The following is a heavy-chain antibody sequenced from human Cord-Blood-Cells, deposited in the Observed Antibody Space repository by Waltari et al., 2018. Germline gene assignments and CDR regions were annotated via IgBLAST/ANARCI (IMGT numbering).Heavy chain of an antibody. J-gene: IGHJ4*02. CDR3: ARDSWSSTSPYYFDY. CDR1: GFTFSSYS. D-gene: IGHD2-2*01. CDR2: ISSRTSYI. Sequence: EVQLVESGGGLVKPGGSLRLSCAASGFTFSSYSMNWVRQAPGKGLVWVSSISSRTSYIYYAESVKGRFTISRDNAKNSLYLQMNSLRAEDTAVYYCARDSWSSTSPYYFDYWGQGTLVTVSS. V-gene: IGHV3-21*01.